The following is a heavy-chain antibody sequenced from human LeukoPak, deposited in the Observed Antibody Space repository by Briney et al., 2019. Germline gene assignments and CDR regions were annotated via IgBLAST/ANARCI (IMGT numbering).Heavy chain of an antibody. CDR2: ISGSGGST. CDR3: ARGFSGVAAAGTVFDWFDP. CDR1: GFTFSSYG. V-gene: IGHV3-23*01. D-gene: IGHD6-13*01. Sequence: GGSLRLSCAASGFTFSSYGMSWVRQAPGKGLEWVSAISGSGGSTYYADSVKGRFTISRDNAKNSLYLQMNSLRAEDTAVYYCARGFSGVAAAGTVFDWFDPWGQGTLVTVSS. J-gene: IGHJ5*02.